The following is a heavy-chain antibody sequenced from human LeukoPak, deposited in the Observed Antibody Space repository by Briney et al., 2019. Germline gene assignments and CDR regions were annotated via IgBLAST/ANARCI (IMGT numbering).Heavy chain of an antibody. CDR2: INHSGRT. V-gene: IGHV4-34*01. J-gene: IGHJ4*02. CDR1: GYSLSSGYY. Sequence: SETLSLTCTVSGYSLSSGYYWSRIRQPPGKGLEGIGEINHSGRTNYNRSLKSRATISVDTSKNQFSLKLSSVTAADTAVYYCARGLDIRLWAYFDYWGQGTLVTVSS. CDR3: ARGLDIRLWAYFDY. D-gene: IGHD5-18*01.